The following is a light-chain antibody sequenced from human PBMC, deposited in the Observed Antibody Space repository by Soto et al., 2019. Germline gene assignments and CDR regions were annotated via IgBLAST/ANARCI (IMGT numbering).Light chain of an antibody. CDR1: QSLLQSNGYNY. CDR3: MQALQTPLT. J-gene: IGKJ4*01. CDR2: LGS. V-gene: IGKV2-28*01. Sequence: DIVMTQSPLSLPVTPGEPASISCRSIQSLLQSNGYNYLDWYLQKPGQSPQLLIYLGSNRASGVPDRFSGSGSGTDFTLKISRVEAEDVGVYYCMQALQTPLTFGGGTKVDIK.